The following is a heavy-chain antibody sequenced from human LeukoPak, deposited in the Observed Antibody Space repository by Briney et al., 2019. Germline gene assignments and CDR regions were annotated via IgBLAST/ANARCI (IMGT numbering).Heavy chain of an antibody. CDR2: INPSGGST. V-gene: IGHV1-46*01. CDR1: GYTFTSYY. Sequence: GASVKVSCKAPGYTFTSYYMHWVRQAPGQGLEWMGIINPSGGSTSYAQKFQGRVTMTRDTSTSTVYMELSSLRSEDTAVYYCARELVVTASGMDVWGQGTTVTVSS. J-gene: IGHJ6*02. CDR3: ARELVVTASGMDV. D-gene: IGHD2-21*02.